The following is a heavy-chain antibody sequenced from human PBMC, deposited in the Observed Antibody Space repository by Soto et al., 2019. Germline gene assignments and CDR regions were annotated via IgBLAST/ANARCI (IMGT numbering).Heavy chain of an antibody. Sequence: GGSLRLSCAASGFAFRSYNINWVRQAPWKGLEWVASISSGSSNIYYADSVKGRFTISRDNAKNSLFLQMDSLRAEDSAVYYCASATVVDATFDFSGPRPLVTVCS. D-gene: IGHD3-22*01. CDR1: GFAFRSYN. CDR2: ISSGSSNI. J-gene: IGHJ4*02. CDR3: ASATVVDATFDF. V-gene: IGHV3-21*01.